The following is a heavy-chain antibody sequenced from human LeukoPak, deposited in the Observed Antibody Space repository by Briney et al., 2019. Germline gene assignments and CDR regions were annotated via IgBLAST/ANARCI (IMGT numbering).Heavy chain of an antibody. CDR2: INPNSGGT. Sequence: GYXMHWVRQAPGXGLEWMGWINPNSGGTNYAQKFQGRATMTRDTSISTAYMELSRLRSDDTAVYYCARDAGGWYNYWGQGTLVTVSS. CDR3: ARDAGGWYNY. CDR1: GYX. J-gene: IGHJ4*02. V-gene: IGHV1-2*02. D-gene: IGHD6-19*01.